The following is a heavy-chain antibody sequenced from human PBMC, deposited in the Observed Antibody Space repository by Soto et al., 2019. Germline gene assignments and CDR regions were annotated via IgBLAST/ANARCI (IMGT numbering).Heavy chain of an antibody. V-gene: IGHV3-23*01. J-gene: IGHJ3*02. CDR3: AKGRRGYSDTFGSPWVFDI. Sequence: PGGSLRLSCAASGFSFSNYALTWVRRAPGKGLEWVSVISGSAATIHYADSVKGRFTISRDNSKNTLYLQMNSLRAEDTAVYYCAKGRRGYSDTFGSPWVFDIWGKGKMVTVPS. D-gene: IGHD3-22*01. CDR1: GFSFSNYA. CDR2: ISGSAATI.